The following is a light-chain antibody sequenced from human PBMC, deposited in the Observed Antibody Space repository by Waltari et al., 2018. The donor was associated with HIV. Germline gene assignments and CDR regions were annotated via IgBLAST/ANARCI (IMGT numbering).Light chain of an antibody. J-gene: IGKJ4*01. CDR1: QIVFYRGDNMNY. CDR3: QQYYNEPLT. CDR2: WET. Sequence: IVVTQSPDCVAVSLGARATLKCKSSQIVFYRGDNMNYLSWYQKKPGQAPKLRISWETTRESGVPDRFTGGGSGTYFTLNINNLQAEDVAVYYCQQYYNEPLTFGGGTRIEIK. V-gene: IGKV4-1*01.